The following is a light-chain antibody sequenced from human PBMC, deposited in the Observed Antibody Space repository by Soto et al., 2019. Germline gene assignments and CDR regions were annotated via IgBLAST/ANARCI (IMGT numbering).Light chain of an antibody. CDR1: SSDVGAYDF. J-gene: IGLJ1*01. CDR3: SSYTSSSTRV. V-gene: IGLV2-14*03. Sequence: QSVLTQPASVSGSPGPSITISCTGTSSDVGAYDFVSWYQQHPDKAPKLMIYEVSNRRSGVSNRFSGSKSVNTATLTISGIQAEEEADYYCSSYTSSSTRVFGTGTNVTGL. CDR2: EVS.